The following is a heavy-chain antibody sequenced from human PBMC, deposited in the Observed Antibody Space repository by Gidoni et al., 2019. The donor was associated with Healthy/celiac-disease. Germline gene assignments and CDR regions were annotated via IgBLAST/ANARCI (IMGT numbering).Heavy chain of an antibody. Sequence: QLQLQESGPGLVKPSETLSLTCTVSGGSISSSSYYWGWLRQPPGKGLEWIGSIYYSGSTYYNPSLKSRVTISVDTSKNQFSLKLSSVTAADTAVYYCARPCGGDCYTDYWGQGTLVTVSS. D-gene: IGHD2-21*02. CDR2: IYYSGST. V-gene: IGHV4-39*01. CDR3: ARPCGGDCYTDY. CDR1: GGSISSSSYY. J-gene: IGHJ4*02.